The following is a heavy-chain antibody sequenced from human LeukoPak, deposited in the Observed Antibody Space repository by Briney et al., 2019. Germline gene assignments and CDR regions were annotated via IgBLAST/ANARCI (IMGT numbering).Heavy chain of an antibody. D-gene: IGHD1-26*01. V-gene: IGHV3-23*01. J-gene: IGHJ4*02. CDR3: ARNPGIGGY. CDR2: ISGSGGST. Sequence: GGSLRLSCAASGFTFSSYAMNWVRQAPGKGLEWVSAISGSGGSTYYADSVKGRFTISRDNSKNTLYLQMNSLRAEDTAVYCCARNPGIGGYWGQGTLVTVSS. CDR1: GFTFSSYA.